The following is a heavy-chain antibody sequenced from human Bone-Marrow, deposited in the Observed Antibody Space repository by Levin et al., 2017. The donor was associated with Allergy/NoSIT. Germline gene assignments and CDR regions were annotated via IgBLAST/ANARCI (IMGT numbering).Heavy chain of an antibody. D-gene: IGHD4-17*01. CDR2: IYHSGNT. CDR3: ARATTVTASYAMDV. CDR1: GGSISSGGYS. V-gene: IGHV4-30-2*01. Sequence: LRLSCTVSGGSISSGGYSWSWIRQPPGKGLEWIGYIYHSGNTDYNPSLKSRVTISVDRSKNQFSLKLSSVTAADTAVYYCARATTVTASYAMDVWGQGTTVTVSS. J-gene: IGHJ6*02.